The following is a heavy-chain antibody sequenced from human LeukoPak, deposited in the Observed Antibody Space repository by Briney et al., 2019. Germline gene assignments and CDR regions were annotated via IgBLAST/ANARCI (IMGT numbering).Heavy chain of an antibody. CDR2: IYYKGIT. CDR1: GGSISGYH. Sequence: SETLSLTCVVSGGSISGYHWSWIRRPPGKGLEWIGYIYYKGITNYNPSLKSRVTISLDTSKSQFSLNLRSATAADTAVYYCARLVAVTGTVDYFDPWGQGAVVTVSS. J-gene: IGHJ5*02. CDR3: ARLVAVTGTVDYFDP. V-gene: IGHV4-59*08. D-gene: IGHD2-21*02.